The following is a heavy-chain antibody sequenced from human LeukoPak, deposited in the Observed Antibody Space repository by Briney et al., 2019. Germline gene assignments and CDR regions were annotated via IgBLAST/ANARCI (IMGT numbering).Heavy chain of an antibody. Sequence: GGSLRLSCAASGFTFSSYGMHWVRQAPGKGLEWVAFIRYDGSNKYYADSVKGRFTISRDNSKNTLYLQMNSLRAEDTAVYYCARGGDSSGYYPDAFDIWGQGTMVTVSS. V-gene: IGHV3-30*02. J-gene: IGHJ3*02. D-gene: IGHD3-22*01. CDR2: IRYDGSNK. CDR1: GFTFSSYG. CDR3: ARGGDSSGYYPDAFDI.